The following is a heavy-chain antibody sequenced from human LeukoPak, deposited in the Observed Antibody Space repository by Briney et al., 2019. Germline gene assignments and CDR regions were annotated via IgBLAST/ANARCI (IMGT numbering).Heavy chain of an antibody. CDR2: IYSGGST. CDR1: GFPISSNY. Sequence: PGGSLSLSCAASGFPISSNYMSGVRQAPGKGLEWVSVIYSGGSTYYADSVKGPFTISRDNSKNTLYLQMNSLRAEDTAVYYCARDLYSSGWYVDYWGQGTLVTVSS. J-gene: IGHJ4*02. CDR3: ARDLYSSGWYVDY. D-gene: IGHD6-19*01. V-gene: IGHV3-53*01.